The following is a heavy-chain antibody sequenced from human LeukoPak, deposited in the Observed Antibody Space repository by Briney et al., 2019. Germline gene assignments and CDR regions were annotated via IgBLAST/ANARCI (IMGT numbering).Heavy chain of an antibody. J-gene: IGHJ6*03. CDR1: GFTFNTYE. CDR2: ISDSGSNI. V-gene: IGHV3-48*03. D-gene: IGHD1-1*01. Sequence: PGGSLRLSCAASGFTFNTYEMNWVRQAPGKGLEWVSYISDSGSNIYYADSVKGRFTISRDNAKRSLYLQMNGLRAEDTAVYYCARDGTGTTFNFHFYYYMDVWGKGTTVTVSS. CDR3: ARDGTGTTFNFHFYYYMDV.